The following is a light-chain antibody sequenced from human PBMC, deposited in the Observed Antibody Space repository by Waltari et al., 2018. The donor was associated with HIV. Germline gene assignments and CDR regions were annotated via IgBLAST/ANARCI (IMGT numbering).Light chain of an antibody. V-gene: IGKV1-39*01. CDR3: QQTYSTPHT. Sequence: DIQMTQSPSSLSASVGDRVTITCRASQSINSYLHLYQQPPVQAPKLLIFGASNLQSGVPSRFSGRGSETETDFTLTVSSLQPEDFATYYCQQTYSTPHTFGQGTRLE. CDR2: GAS. CDR1: QSINSY. J-gene: IGKJ5*01.